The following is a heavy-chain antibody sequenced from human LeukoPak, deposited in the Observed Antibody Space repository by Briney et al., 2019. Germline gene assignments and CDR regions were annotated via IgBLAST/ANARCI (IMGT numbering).Heavy chain of an antibody. CDR1: EFTFNSHS. V-gene: IGHV3-23*01. D-gene: IGHD4-17*01. CDR3: AKSFYGDYPYNWFDP. J-gene: IGHJ5*02. Sequence: GGSLRLSCAASEFTFNSHSMNWVRQAPGKGLEWVSAISGSGGSTYYADSVKGRFTISRDNSKNTLYLQMNSLRAEDTAVYYCAKSFYGDYPYNWFDPWGQGTLVTVSS. CDR2: ISGSGGST.